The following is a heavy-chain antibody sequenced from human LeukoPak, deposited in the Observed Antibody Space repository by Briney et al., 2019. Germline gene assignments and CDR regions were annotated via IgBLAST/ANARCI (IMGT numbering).Heavy chain of an antibody. J-gene: IGHJ3*02. CDR2: IYYSGST. D-gene: IGHD3-3*01. Sequence: SETLSLTCTVSGGSISSYYWSWTRQPPGKGLEWIGYIYYSGSTNYNPSLKSRVTISVDTSKNQFSLKLSSVTAADTAVYYCARDVDYDFWSGDAFDIWGQGTMVTVSS. V-gene: IGHV4-59*01. CDR1: GGSISSYY. CDR3: ARDVDYDFWSGDAFDI.